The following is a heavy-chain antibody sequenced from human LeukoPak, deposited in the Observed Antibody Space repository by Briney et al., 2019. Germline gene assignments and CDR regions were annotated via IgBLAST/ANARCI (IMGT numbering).Heavy chain of an antibody. D-gene: IGHD6-13*01. CDR3: ARSSRGNIAAAFNFDY. CDR2: INPNSGGT. J-gene: IGHJ4*02. V-gene: IGHV1-2*06. CDR1: GYTFTGYY. Sequence: ASVKVSCKASGYTFTGYYMHWVRQAPGQGLEWMGRINPNSGGTNYAQKFQGRVTMTRDTSISTAYMELSRLRSDDTAVYYCARSSRGNIAAAFNFDYWGQGTLVTVSS.